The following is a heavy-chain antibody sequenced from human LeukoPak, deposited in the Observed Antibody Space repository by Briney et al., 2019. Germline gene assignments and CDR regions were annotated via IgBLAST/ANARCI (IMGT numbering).Heavy chain of an antibody. D-gene: IGHD3-10*01. CDR3: TRAPLWFGESPNWFDP. CDR1: GFTFGDYA. CDR2: IRSKAYGGTT. V-gene: IGHV3-49*04. J-gene: IGHJ5*02. Sequence: GGPLRLSCTASGFTFGDYAMSWVRQAPGKGLEWVGFIRSKAYGGTTEYAASVKGRFTISRDDSKRIAYLQMNSLKTEDTAVYYCTRAPLWFGESPNWFDPWGQGTLVTVSS.